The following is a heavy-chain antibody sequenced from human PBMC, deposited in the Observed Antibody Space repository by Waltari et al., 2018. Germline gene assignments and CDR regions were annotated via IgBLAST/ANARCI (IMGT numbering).Heavy chain of an antibody. D-gene: IGHD3-10*01. Sequence: DVQLVESGGGLVQPGGSLRPSCAASGFPFTTYSMTWVRQAPGKGVEWIAYISSSSDWIYSADSVKGRFTISRDNAKNSVYLQMNSLRADDTAVYYCAGIRRGYWFFDLWGRGTLVTVSS. CDR1: GFPFTTYS. CDR3: AGIRRGYWFFDL. CDR2: ISSSSDWI. J-gene: IGHJ2*01. V-gene: IGHV3-48*04.